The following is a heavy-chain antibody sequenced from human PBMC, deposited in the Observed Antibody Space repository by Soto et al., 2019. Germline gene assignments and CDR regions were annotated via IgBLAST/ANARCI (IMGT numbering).Heavy chain of an antibody. D-gene: IGHD2-2*02. J-gene: IGHJ4*02. CDR3: ARAAGYCSSTSCYTVAAAPSH. V-gene: IGHV4-39*01. CDR2: IYYSGST. CDR1: GGSISSSSYY. Sequence: KTSETLSLTCTVSGGSISSSSYYWGWIRQPPGKGLEWIGSIYYSGSTYYNPSLKSRVTISVDTSKNQFSLKLSSVTAADTAVYYCARAAGYCSSTSCYTVAAAPSHWGQGTLVTVSS.